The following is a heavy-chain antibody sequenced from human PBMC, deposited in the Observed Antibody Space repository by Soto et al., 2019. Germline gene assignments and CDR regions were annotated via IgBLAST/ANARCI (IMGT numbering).Heavy chain of an antibody. CDR3: LRDLESGY. D-gene: IGHD3-3*01. CDR1: GFPFTTYY. Sequence: QVLLVQSGAEVTKPGASAKVSCKASGFPFTTYYMHWVRQAPGQGLEWMGLINPSGDATTYAQNYQGRVTLTKETSARTVCMELSSLRSECPAVYYCLRDLESGYWGQGTLVNVCS. CDR2: INPSGDAT. V-gene: IGHV1-46*01. J-gene: IGHJ4*02.